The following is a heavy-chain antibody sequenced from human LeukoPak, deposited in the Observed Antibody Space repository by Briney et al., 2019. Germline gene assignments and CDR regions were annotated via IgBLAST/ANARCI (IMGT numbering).Heavy chain of an antibody. CDR1: GGSISSSSYY. J-gene: IGHJ4*02. D-gene: IGHD6-6*01. Sequence: SGTLCLTCTVSGGSISSSSYYFGWVRQPPGTWLEWIGSVYYSGSTYHTPSLRSRVTISVDTSKTQFSLKLSSVTAADPAVYYCAREGADKHLVRWVDYWGQGTLVTVSS. CDR2: VYYSGST. CDR3: AREGADKHLVRWVDY. V-gene: IGHV4-39*07.